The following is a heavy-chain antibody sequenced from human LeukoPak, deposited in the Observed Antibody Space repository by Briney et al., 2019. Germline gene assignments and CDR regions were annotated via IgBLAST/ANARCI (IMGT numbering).Heavy chain of an antibody. CDR2: ISGYNGDT. V-gene: IGHV1-18*01. D-gene: IGHD3-3*01. J-gene: IGHJ3*01. CDR3: ARDRRFRSGISVTALDAFDV. Sequence: ASVKVSCKASGYTFTSYGISRVRQAPGQGLEWMAWISGYNGDTNYAQKFQGRVTLTTDTSTSVAYMDLRSLRSDDTAMYYCARDRRFRSGISVTALDAFDVWGPGTMVTVSS. CDR1: GYTFTSYG.